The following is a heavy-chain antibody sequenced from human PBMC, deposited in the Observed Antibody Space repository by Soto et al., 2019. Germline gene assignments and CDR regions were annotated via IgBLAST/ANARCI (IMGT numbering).Heavy chain of an antibody. Sequence: SETLSLTCTVSGGSISSYYRSWIRQPPGKGLEWIGYIYYSGSTNYNPSLKSRVTISVDTSKNQFSLKLSSVTAADTVVYYCARDGSHYDFWSGYYSWFDPWGQGTLVTVSS. CDR1: GGSISSYY. CDR2: IYYSGST. D-gene: IGHD3-3*01. CDR3: ARDGSHYDFWSGYYSWFDP. V-gene: IGHV4-59*01. J-gene: IGHJ5*02.